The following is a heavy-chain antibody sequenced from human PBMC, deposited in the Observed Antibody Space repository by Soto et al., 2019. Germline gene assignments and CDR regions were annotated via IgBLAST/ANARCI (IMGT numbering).Heavy chain of an antibody. V-gene: IGHV1-2*04. CDR1: GYTFTGYY. CDR3: AVDATGYYYMDV. Sequence: ASVKVSCKASGYTFTGYYMHWVRQAPGQGLEWMGWINPNSGGTNYAQKFQGWVTMTRDTSISTAYMELSRLRSDDTAVYYCAVDATGYYYMDVWGKGTTVTVSS. J-gene: IGHJ6*03. CDR2: INPNSGGT. D-gene: IGHD2-2*01.